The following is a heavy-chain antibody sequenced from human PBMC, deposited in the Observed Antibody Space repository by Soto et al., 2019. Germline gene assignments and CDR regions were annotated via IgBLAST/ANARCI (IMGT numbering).Heavy chain of an antibody. V-gene: IGHV4-38-2*01. Sequence: DLLSLNNAVTGYSITTGNYWAWIRQPPGRGLEWIGSLYHIGSTHYNTSLKSRVTISVDTSKNHFSLELSSVTAADTAIYYCRSSTSCYDESCVDVWGQGTMVT. D-gene: IGHD2-2*01. CDR3: RSSTSCYDESCVDV. CDR1: GYSITTGNY. CDR2: LYHIGST. J-gene: IGHJ6*02.